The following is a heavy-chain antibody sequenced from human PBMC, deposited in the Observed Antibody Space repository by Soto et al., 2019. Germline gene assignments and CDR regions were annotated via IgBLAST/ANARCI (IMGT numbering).Heavy chain of an antibody. D-gene: IGHD1-20*01. V-gene: IGHV4-31*03. Sequence: QVQLQESGPGLVKPSQTLSLTCTVSGGSISSGGYYWSWVRQHPGKGLEWIGYIYYSGSTYYNPSLKSRVTISVDTSKNQFSLKLSSVTAADTAVYYCARVRTAITTPYYYYYGIDDWGQGPMVTVSS. CDR2: IYYSGST. CDR1: GGSISSGGYY. J-gene: IGHJ6*02. CDR3: ARVRTAITTPYYYYYGIDD.